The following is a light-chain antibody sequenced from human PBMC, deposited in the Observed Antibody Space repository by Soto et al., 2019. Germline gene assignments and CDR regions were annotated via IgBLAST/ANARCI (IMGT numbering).Light chain of an antibody. CDR1: SSDVGGYNY. V-gene: IGLV2-14*01. J-gene: IGLJ1*01. CDR3: SSYTSSSTRV. CDR2: DVN. Sequence: QSALTQPASVSGSPGQSITISCPGTSSDVGGYNYVSWYQQNPGKAPKLMIYDVNNRPSGVSYRFSGSKSGNTASLTISGLQAEDEADYYCSSYTSSSTRVFGTGTKLTVL.